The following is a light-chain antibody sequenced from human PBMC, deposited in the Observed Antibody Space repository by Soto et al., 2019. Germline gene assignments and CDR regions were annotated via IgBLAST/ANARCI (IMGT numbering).Light chain of an antibody. V-gene: IGLV2-14*01. CDR2: EVS. CDR1: SSDIGGYNY. Sequence: QSVLTQPASVSGSPGQSITISCTGTSSDIGGYNYVSWYLQHPGKAPKLMTYEVSNRPSGVSNRFSGSKSGNTASLTISGLQAEDEAYYYCSSYTSSSTHVVFGGGTKLTVL. CDR3: SSYTSSSTHVV. J-gene: IGLJ2*01.